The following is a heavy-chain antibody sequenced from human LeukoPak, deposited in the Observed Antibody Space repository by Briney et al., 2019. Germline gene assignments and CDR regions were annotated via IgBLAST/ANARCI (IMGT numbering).Heavy chain of an antibody. CDR1: GFTFSSYG. D-gene: IGHD3-3*01. CDR3: AKDKYNFWSGSNYYYMDV. CDR2: ISYDGSNK. J-gene: IGHJ6*03. Sequence: PGRSLRLSCAASGFTFSSYGMHWVRQAPGKGLEWVAVISYDGSNKYYADSMKGRFTISRDNSKNTLYLQMNSLRAEDTAVYYCAKDKYNFWSGSNYYYMDVWGKGTTVTVSS. V-gene: IGHV3-30*18.